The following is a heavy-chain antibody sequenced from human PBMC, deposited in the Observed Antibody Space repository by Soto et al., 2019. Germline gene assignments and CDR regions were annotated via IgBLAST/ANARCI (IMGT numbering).Heavy chain of an antibody. D-gene: IGHD2-15*01. CDR1: GFNFWNYA. J-gene: IGHJ5*02. CDR3: ARGGEIVVLVAALRFAP. Sequence: GGSLRLSCKGSGFNFWNYAMSWVRQAPGKGPEWVAYIRTTGGSTHYADSVKGRFTISRDNSQNTVYLEMNSLTADDTAVYYCARGGEIVVLVAALRFAPWGQGTPVTVSS. V-gene: IGHV3-23*01. CDR2: IRTTGGST.